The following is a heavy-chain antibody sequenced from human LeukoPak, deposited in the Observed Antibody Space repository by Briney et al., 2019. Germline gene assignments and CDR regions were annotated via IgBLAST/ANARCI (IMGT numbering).Heavy chain of an antibody. J-gene: IGHJ4*02. CDR3: AAHQYSSGWWGLTFDY. V-gene: IGHV4-39*01. Sequence: SETLSLTCTVSGGSISSSSYYWGWLRQPPGKGLEWIGSIYYSGSTYYNPSLKSRGTISVDTSKNQFSLKLSSVTAADTAVYYCAAHQYSSGWWGLTFDYWGQGTLVTVSS. CDR2: IYYSGST. CDR1: GGSISSSSYY. D-gene: IGHD6-19*01.